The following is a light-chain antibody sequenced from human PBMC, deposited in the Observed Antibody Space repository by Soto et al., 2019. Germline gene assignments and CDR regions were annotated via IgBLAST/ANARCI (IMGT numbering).Light chain of an antibody. J-gene: IGLJ2*01. CDR2: EGS. Sequence: QSVLTPRASVSGSPGQSITISCTGTSSDVGSYNLVSWYQQHPGKAPKLMIYEGSKRPSGVSNRFSGSKSGNTASLTISGLQAEDEADYYCCSYAGSSTFVVFGGGTKLTVL. CDR3: CSYAGSSTFVV. V-gene: IGLV2-23*03. CDR1: SSDVGSYNL.